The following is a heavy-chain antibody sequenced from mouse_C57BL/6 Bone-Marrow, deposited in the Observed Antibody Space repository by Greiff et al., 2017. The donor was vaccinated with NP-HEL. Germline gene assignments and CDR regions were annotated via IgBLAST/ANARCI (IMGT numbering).Heavy chain of an antibody. J-gene: IGHJ4*01. D-gene: IGHD1-3*01. CDR3: AAPNNYYAMDY. V-gene: IGHV2-3*01. CDR1: GFSLTSYG. CDR2: IWGDGST. Sequence: VQLQQSGPGLVAPSQSLSITCTVSGFSLTSYGVSWVRQPPGKGLEWMGVIWGDGSTNYHSALISRLSISTDNSKSQVYLKLNSLQTDDTATYYCAAPNNYYAMDYWGQGTSVTVSA.